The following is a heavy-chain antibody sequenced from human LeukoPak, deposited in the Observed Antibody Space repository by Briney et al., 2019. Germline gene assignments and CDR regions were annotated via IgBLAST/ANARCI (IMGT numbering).Heavy chain of an antibody. V-gene: IGHV3-43*02. D-gene: IGHD3-10*01. J-gene: IGHJ4*02. CDR1: GFTFDDYA. Sequence: PGGSLRLSCAASGFTFDDYAVHWVCQAPGKGLEWVSLISGDGGSTYYADSVKGRFTISRDNSKNSLYLQMNSLRTEDTALYYCAKLGIYGSGSYYFDYWGQGTLVTVSS. CDR2: ISGDGGST. CDR3: AKLGIYGSGSYYFDY.